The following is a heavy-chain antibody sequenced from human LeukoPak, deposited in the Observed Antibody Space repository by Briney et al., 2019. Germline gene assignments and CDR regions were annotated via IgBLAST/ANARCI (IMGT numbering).Heavy chain of an antibody. CDR1: GGSISSYY. D-gene: IGHD6-13*01. CDR3: ARAGIGYSSSWSYYMDV. V-gene: IGHV4-4*07. Sequence: SETLSLTCTVSGGSISSYYWSWIRQPAGKGLEWIGRIYTSGSTNYNPSLKSRVTMSVDTSRNQFSLKLTSVTAADTAVYYCARAGIGYSSSWSYYMDVWGKGTTVTISS. CDR2: IYTSGST. J-gene: IGHJ6*03.